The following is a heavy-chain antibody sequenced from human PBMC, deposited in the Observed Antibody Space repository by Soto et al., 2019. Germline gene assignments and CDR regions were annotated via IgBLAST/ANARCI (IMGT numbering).Heavy chain of an antibody. J-gene: IGHJ5*01. CDR3: AKEREDFDFWSGYSPFDC. V-gene: IGHV3-23*01. CDR2: NIGTGGYT. Sequence: EVQLLESGGGLVQPGGSLRLSCAASGFTFSSYAMSWVRQAPGKGLEWVSGNIGTGGYTYYADAVRGRFTISRDNSKGTLYLQVNSLKGEYKAVYYCAKEREDFDFWSGYSPFDCWGQGTLVIVSS. D-gene: IGHD3-3*01. CDR1: GFTFSSYA.